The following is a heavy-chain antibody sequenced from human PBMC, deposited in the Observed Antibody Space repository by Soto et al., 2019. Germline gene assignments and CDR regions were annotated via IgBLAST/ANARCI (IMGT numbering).Heavy chain of an antibody. V-gene: IGHV1-69*02. Sequence: QVQLVQSGAEVKKPGSSVKVSCTASGGTFSSYTISWVRQAPGQGLEWMGRIIPILGIANYAQKFQGRVTITADKSTSTAYMELSSLRSEDTAVYYCARKLDDILTGYYGYWGQGTLVTVSS. CDR3: ARKLDDILTGYYGY. CDR2: IIPILGIA. D-gene: IGHD3-9*01. CDR1: GGTFSSYT. J-gene: IGHJ4*02.